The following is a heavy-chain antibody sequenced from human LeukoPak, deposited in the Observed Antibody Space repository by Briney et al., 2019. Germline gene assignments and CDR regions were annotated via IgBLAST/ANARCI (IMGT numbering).Heavy chain of an antibody. Sequence: PSETLSLTCAVYGGSFSGYYWSWIRQPPGKGLEWIGEINHSGSTNYNPSLKSRVTISVETSKNQFSLKLSSATAADTAVYYCARAGYCSGGSCRHMFDPWGQGTLVTVSS. V-gene: IGHV4-34*01. J-gene: IGHJ5*02. D-gene: IGHD2-15*01. CDR3: ARAGYCSGGSCRHMFDP. CDR1: GGSFSGYY. CDR2: INHSGST.